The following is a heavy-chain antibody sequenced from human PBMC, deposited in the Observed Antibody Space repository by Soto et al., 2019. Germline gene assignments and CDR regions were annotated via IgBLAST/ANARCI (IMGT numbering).Heavy chain of an antibody. Sequence: EVQLVESGGGLVQPGGSLRLSCAASGFTVSSNYMSWVRQAPGKGLEWVSVIYSGGSTYYADSVKVRFTISRDNSKNTLDLQKNSLRAEDTGVYYCARNIYGDYGTVDYWGQGTLVTVSS. D-gene: IGHD4-17*01. V-gene: IGHV3-66*01. J-gene: IGHJ4*02. CDR2: IYSGGST. CDR3: ARNIYGDYGTVDY. CDR1: GFTVSSNY.